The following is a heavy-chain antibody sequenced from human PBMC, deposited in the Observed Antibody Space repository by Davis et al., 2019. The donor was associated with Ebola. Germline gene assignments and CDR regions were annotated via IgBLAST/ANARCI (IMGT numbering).Heavy chain of an antibody. V-gene: IGHV2-70*11. D-gene: IGHD3-22*01. CDR3: ARTKGRYYDSSGYLDY. CDR2: IDWDDDK. J-gene: IGHJ4*02. CDR1: GFSLSTSGMC. Sequence: SGPTLVKPTQTLTLTCTFSGFSLSTSGMCVSWIRQPPGKALEWLARIDWDDDKYYSTSLKTRLTISKDTSKNQVVLTMTNMDPVDTATYYCARTKGRYYDSSGYLDYWGQGTLVTVSS.